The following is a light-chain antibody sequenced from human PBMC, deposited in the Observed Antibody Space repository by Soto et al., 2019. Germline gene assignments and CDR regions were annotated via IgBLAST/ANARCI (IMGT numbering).Light chain of an antibody. J-gene: IGKJ5*01. CDR3: QQSYDLPIT. CDR2: DAS. Sequence: DIHMTQSPSSLSAYVGDRVTITCQASQDIDKYLNWYQQKPGKAPKLLIDDASNLETGVPSRFSGSGSGTHFTFTIASLQPEDTAIYYCQQSYDLPITFGQGTRLEIK. CDR1: QDIDKY. V-gene: IGKV1-33*01.